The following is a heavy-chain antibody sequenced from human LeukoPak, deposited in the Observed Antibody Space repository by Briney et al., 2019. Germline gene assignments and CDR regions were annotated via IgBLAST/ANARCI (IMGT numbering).Heavy chain of an antibody. J-gene: IGHJ4*02. Sequence: GGSLRLSCAASGFTFSSHWMSWVRQAPGKGLEWVANIKQDGSENYYVDSEKGRFTISRDNAKNSLYLQMNSLRAEDTAVYYCAKDRTRYDYWGQGTLVTVSS. CDR1: GFTFSSHW. D-gene: IGHD3/OR15-3a*01. V-gene: IGHV3-7*01. CDR3: AKDRTRYDY. CDR2: IKQDGSEN.